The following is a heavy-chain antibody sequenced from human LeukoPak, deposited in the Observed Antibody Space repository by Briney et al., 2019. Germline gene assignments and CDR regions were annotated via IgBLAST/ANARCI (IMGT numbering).Heavy chain of an antibody. Sequence: PGTSLRLSCAASGFTFSGYIFHWVRQAPGQGLEGVTVISYDGTGPHYADSVKGRFTISRDNAMNTVYLQMNSLRPEDTAVYYCARQNPATSGLNYWGQGTLLTVSS. CDR3: ARQNPATSGLNY. J-gene: IGHJ4*02. V-gene: IGHV3-30*03. D-gene: IGHD2-15*01. CDR2: ISYDGTGP. CDR1: GFTFSGYI.